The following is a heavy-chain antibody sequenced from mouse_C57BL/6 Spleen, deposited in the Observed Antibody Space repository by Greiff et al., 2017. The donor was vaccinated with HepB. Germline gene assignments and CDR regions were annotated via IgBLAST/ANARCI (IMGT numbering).Heavy chain of an antibody. J-gene: IGHJ4*01. V-gene: IGHV5-12*01. CDR3: ARHNYSNYVRPYAMDY. Sequence: DVKLVESGGGLVQPGGSLKLSCAASGFTFSDYYMYWVRQTPEKRLEWVAYISNGGGSTYYPDTVKGRFTISRDNAKNTLYLQMSRLKSEDTAMYYCARHNYSNYVRPYAMDYWGQGTSVTVSS. CDR1: GFTFSDYY. D-gene: IGHD2-5*01. CDR2: ISNGGGST.